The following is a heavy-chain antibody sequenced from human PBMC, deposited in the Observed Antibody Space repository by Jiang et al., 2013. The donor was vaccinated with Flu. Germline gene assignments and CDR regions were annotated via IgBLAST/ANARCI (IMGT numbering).Heavy chain of an antibody. CDR1: Y. J-gene: IGHJ6*02. D-gene: IGHD3-3*01. V-gene: IGHV4-59*01. CDR3: ARAPPHPGGIFGVVITDYYYYYGMDV. CDR2: IYYSGST. Sequence: YWSWIRQPPGKGLEWIGYIYYSGSTNXNPSLKSRVTISVDTSKNQFSLKLSSVTAADTAVYYCARAPPHPGGIFGVVITDYYYYYGMDVWGQGTTVTVSS.